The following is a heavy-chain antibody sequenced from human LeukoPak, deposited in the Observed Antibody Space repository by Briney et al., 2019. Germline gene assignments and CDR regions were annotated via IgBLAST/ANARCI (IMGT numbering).Heavy chain of an antibody. CDR3: ARAYSSSWYWFDP. D-gene: IGHD6-13*01. Sequence: SETLSLTCTVSGGSISSYYWSWIRPPPGKGREWIGYIYYTGSTNYNPSLKSRVTISVDTSKNQFSLKLRSVTAADTAVYYCARAYSSSWYWFDPWGQGTLVTVSS. V-gene: IGHV4-59*01. J-gene: IGHJ5*02. CDR1: GGSISSYY. CDR2: IYYTGST.